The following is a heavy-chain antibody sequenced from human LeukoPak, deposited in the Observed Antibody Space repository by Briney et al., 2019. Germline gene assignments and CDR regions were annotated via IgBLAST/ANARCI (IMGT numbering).Heavy chain of an antibody. D-gene: IGHD3-16*01. CDR3: ARNDGMDV. CDR1: GFALSSHW. CDR2: VNRDGSET. J-gene: IGHJ6*02. V-gene: IGHV3-7*03. Sequence: GGSLRLSCAASGFALSSHWMTWVRQVPGRGPEWVANVNRDGSETYYLDSVKGRFTISKDNAKNSLYLQMNSLRAEDTALYHCARNDGMDVWGQGTTVIVPS.